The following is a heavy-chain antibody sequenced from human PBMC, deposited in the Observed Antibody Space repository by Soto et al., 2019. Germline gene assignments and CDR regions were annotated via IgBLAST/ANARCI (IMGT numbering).Heavy chain of an antibody. D-gene: IGHD3-3*01. V-gene: IGHV4-31*03. Sequence: SETLSLTCTVSGGSISSGGYYWSWIRQHPGKGLEWIGYIYYSGSTYYNPSLKSRVTISVDTAKNQFSLKLSSLTDADTAVYYCARSAYPPSHFAYRGQGTLVTVSS. CDR2: IYYSGST. J-gene: IGHJ4*02. CDR1: GGSISSGGYY. CDR3: ARSAYPPSHFAY.